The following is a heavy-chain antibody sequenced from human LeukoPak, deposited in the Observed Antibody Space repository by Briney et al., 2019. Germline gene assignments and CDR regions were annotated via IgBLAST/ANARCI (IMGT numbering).Heavy chain of an antibody. CDR2: ISSTGNTM. CDR1: GFTFSSYS. J-gene: IGHJ3*02. V-gene: IGHV3-48*02. Sequence: GRSLRLSCAASGFTFSSYSMDWVRQVPGKGLEWLSYISSTGNTMYYAESVKGRFTISRDSAKNSLSLQMNSLRDEDTAVYYCTRALRYFDWYQSDIWGQGTMVTVSS. D-gene: IGHD3-9*01. CDR3: TRALRYFDWYQSDI.